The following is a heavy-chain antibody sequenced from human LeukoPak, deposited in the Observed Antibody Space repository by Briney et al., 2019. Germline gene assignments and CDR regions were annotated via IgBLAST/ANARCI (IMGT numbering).Heavy chain of an antibody. V-gene: IGHV4-30-2*01. Sequence: PSETLSLTCEVSGDSMSSSRYSWSWIRQPPVKGLEWIGYIYHGGCTHDNPSLKSRLTISVHRSRKQSALNLSSLTAADTAVYFCPRMVVHVPRWFDPWGPGPLVTVSS. CDR3: PRMVVHVPRWFDP. CDR2: IYHGGCT. CDR1: GDSMSSSRYS. J-gene: IGHJ5*02. D-gene: IGHD2-15*01.